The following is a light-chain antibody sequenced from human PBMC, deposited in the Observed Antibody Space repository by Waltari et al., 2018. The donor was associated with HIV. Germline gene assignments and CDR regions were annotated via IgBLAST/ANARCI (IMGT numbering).Light chain of an antibody. CDR3: MQGTHWPPS. CDR2: RVS. V-gene: IGKV2-30*01. Sequence: TRSQVPRSFTLGKPASTRSSFVENLVYRDGYTYLNWFRQRPGQSPRRLIYRVSNLDPGVADRFRGSGSGMNFTLTISRVEAEDVGVFYCMQGTHWPPSFGRGTRLDIK. CDR1: ENLVYRDGYTY. J-gene: IGKJ2*03.